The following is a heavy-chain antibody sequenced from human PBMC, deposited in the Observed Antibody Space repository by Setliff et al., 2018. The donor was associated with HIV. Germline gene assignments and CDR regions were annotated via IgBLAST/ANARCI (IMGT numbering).Heavy chain of an antibody. CDR3: AKDRSGSYRTFDY. Sequence: PSETLSLTCTVSGASSIYFWGWIRQPPGKGLEWIGSVHYSGSTYYNPSLKSRVTISMDTSKNQFSLKLNSVTAADTAVYYCAKDRSGSYRTFDYWGPGILVTVSS. J-gene: IGHJ4*02. V-gene: IGHV4-39*07. D-gene: IGHD1-26*01. CDR1: GASSIYF. CDR2: VHYSGST.